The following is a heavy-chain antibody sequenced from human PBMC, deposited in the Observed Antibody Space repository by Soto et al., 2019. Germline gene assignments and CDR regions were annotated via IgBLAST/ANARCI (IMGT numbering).Heavy chain of an antibody. CDR3: ARDLGQWLVYNAFDI. Sequence: PSETLSLTCTVSGGSVSSGSYYWSWIRQPPGKGLEWIGYIYYSGSTNYNPSLKSRVTISVDTSKNQFSLKLSSVTAADTAVYYCARDLGQWLVYNAFDIWDQGTMVTVSS. D-gene: IGHD6-19*01. CDR1: GGSVSSGSYY. V-gene: IGHV4-61*01. CDR2: IYYSGST. J-gene: IGHJ3*02.